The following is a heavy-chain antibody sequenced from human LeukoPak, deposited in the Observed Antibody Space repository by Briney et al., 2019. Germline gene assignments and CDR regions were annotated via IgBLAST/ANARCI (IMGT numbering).Heavy chain of an antibody. V-gene: IGHV3-7*01. CDR2: INQDGSET. Sequence: GGSLRLSCAASGFTFSGSWMDWVRQAPGKGLEWVANINQDGSETYYVDSAKARFTISRDNAKNSLYLQMDSLRVEDTAMYYCTKALDFWGQGTLVTVSS. CDR1: GFTFSGSW. CDR3: TKALDF. J-gene: IGHJ4*02.